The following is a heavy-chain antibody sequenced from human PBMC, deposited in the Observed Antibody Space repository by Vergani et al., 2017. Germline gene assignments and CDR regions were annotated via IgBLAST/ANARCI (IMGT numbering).Heavy chain of an antibody. CDR2: VGFDGSDT. V-gene: IGHV3-74*01. CDR3: ARDVAGTIDFDY. Sequence: EVQLVESGGGLVQPGGSLRLSCAASGFPLSNAWIHWVRQGPGKGLEWVSRVGFDGSDTVYADSVKGRFTISKDRARNTVHLQMINVRAEDTAVYFCARDVAGTIDFDYWGPGILVTGSS. CDR1: GFPLSNAW. D-gene: IGHD2-15*01. J-gene: IGHJ4*02.